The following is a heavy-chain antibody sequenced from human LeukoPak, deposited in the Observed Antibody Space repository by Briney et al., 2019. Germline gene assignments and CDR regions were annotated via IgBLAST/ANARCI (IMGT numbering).Heavy chain of an antibody. V-gene: IGHV5-51*01. J-gene: IGHJ5*02. CDR3: ARNQLLWTWFDP. Sequence: NPGGSLKISCKGSGYSFTSYWIGWVRQMPGKGLEWMGIIYPGDSDTRYSPSFQGPVTISADKSISTAYLQWSSLKASDTAMYYCARNQLLWTWFDPWGQGTLVTVSS. D-gene: IGHD2-2*01. CDR1: GYSFTSYW. CDR2: IYPGDSDT.